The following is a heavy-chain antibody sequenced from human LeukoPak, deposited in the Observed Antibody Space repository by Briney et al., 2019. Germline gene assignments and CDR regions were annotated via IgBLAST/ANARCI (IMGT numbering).Heavy chain of an antibody. V-gene: IGHV3-11*01. Sequence: GGSLRLSCAASGSTFSDYYISWFRQAHGKELVWVSYISSSGSTIYYADSVKGRFTISRDNAKNSLYLQMNSLRAADTAVYYCARDLFSSSWHNWFDPWGQGTLVTVSS. CDR1: GSTFSDYY. J-gene: IGHJ5*02. CDR3: ARDLFSSSWHNWFDP. CDR2: ISSSGSTI. D-gene: IGHD6-13*01.